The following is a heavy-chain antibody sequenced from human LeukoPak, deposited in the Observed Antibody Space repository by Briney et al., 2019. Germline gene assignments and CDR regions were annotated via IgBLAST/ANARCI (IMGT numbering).Heavy chain of an antibody. V-gene: IGHV6-1*01. CDR2: AYYRSKWYN. J-gene: IGHJ4*02. Sequence: SQTLSLTCAISGDSVSSNSAAWNWIRQSPSRGLEWLGRAYYRSKWYNDYAVSVKSRITINPDTSKNQFSLQLNSVTPEDTAVYYCARWGRVAGTQAYYFDYWGQGTLVTVSS. CDR1: GDSVSSNSAA. CDR3: ARWGRVAGTQAYYFDY. D-gene: IGHD6-19*01.